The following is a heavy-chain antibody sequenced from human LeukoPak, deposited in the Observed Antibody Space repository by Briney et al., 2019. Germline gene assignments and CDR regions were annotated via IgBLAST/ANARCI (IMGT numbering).Heavy chain of an antibody. Sequence: SVKVSCKAFGYTFTSNYMHWVRQAPGQGLEWMGGIIPIFGTANYAQKFQGRVTITADESTSTAYMELSSLRSEDTAVYYCARLSPSVTDYYDSSGYYFDYWGQGTLVTVSS. CDR1: GYTFTSNY. J-gene: IGHJ4*02. CDR3: ARLSPSVTDYYDSSGYYFDY. V-gene: IGHV1-69*13. D-gene: IGHD3-22*01. CDR2: IIPIFGTA.